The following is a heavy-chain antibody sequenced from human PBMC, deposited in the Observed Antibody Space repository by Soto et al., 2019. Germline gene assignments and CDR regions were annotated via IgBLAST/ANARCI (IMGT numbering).Heavy chain of an antibody. D-gene: IGHD2-15*01. CDR2: ISSSSSYI. Sequence: GGSLRLSCAASGFTFSSYSMNWVRQAPGKGLEWVSSISSSSSYIYYADSVKGRFTISRDNAKNSLYLQMNSLRAEDTAVYYCAGGWVDCSGGSCYFDYWGQGTLVTVSS. V-gene: IGHV3-21*01. CDR1: GFTFSSYS. CDR3: AGGWVDCSGGSCYFDY. J-gene: IGHJ4*02.